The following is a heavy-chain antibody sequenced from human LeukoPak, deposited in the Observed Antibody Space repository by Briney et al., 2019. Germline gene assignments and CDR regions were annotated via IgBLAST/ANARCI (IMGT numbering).Heavy chain of an antibody. CDR3: ARARHPPYYYYYYMDV. Sequence: PSETLSLTCTVSGGSISSYYWSWIRQPPGKGLEWIGYIYYSGSTNYNPSLKSRVTISVDTSKNQFSLKLSSVTAADTAVYYCARARHPPYYYYYYMDVWGKGTTVTISS. CDR2: IYYSGST. CDR1: GGSISSYY. V-gene: IGHV4-59*01. J-gene: IGHJ6*03.